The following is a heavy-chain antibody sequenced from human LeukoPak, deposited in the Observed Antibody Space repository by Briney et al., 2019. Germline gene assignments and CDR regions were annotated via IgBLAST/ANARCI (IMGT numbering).Heavy chain of an antibody. J-gene: IGHJ4*02. CDR2: INPNSGGT. V-gene: IGHV1-2*02. CDR1: GYTFTGYY. CDR3: ASGGRLYDRSPYYHDY. D-gene: IGHD3-22*01. Sequence: ASVKVSCKASGYTFTGYYMHWVRQAPGQGLEWMGWINPNSGGTNYAQKFQGRVTMTRDTSISTASMELSRLRSDDTAVYYCASGGRLYDRSPYYHDYWGQGTLVTVSS.